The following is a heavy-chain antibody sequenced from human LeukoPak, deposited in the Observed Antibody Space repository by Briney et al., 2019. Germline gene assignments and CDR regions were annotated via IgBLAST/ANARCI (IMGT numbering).Heavy chain of an antibody. CDR1: GFTFSSHW. CDR2: IKQDGSEK. J-gene: IGHJ4*02. V-gene: IGHV3-7*03. CDR3: ARGTGELDY. Sequence: GGSLRLSCAASGFTFSSHWMNWVRQAPGKGLEWVANIKQDGSEKYYADSVKGRFTISRDNAKNSLYLQMNSLRAEDTAVYYCARGTGELDYWGQGTLVTVSS.